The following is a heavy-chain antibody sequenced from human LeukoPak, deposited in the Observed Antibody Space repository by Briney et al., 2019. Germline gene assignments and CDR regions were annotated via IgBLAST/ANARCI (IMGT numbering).Heavy chain of an antibody. CDR1: GFTFSSYA. CDR2: ISYDGNNK. D-gene: IGHD6-13*01. J-gene: IGHJ3*02. Sequence: PGGSLRLSCAASGFTFSSYAMHWVRQAPGKGLEWVAVISYDGNNKYSTDSLKGRFTISRETSKNTLYLQMNSLRAEDTAVYYCARASAGYSSAWSLDAFDIWGQGTMVTVSS. CDR3: ARASAGYSSAWSLDAFDI. V-gene: IGHV3-30*04.